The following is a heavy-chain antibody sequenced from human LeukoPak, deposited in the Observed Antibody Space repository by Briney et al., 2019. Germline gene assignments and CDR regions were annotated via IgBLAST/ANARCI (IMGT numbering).Heavy chain of an antibody. V-gene: IGHV3-21*01. CDR2: ISSSRSYI. CDR1: GFTFSSYS. D-gene: IGHD3-10*02. Sequence: GGSLRLSCAASGFTFSSYSMNWVRQAPGKGLEWVSSISSSRSYIYYADSVKGRFTISRDNAKNSLYLQMNSLRAEDTAVYYCALFGELFTNCGMDVWGQGTTVTVSS. J-gene: IGHJ6*02. CDR3: ALFGELFTNCGMDV.